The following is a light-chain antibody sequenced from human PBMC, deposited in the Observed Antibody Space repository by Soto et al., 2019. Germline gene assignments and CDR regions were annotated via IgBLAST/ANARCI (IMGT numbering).Light chain of an antibody. CDR1: SGSIASNS. V-gene: IGLV6-57*01. CDR2: EDN. Sequence: NFMLTQSHSVSESPGKTVTISCTRSSGSIASNSVQWYHQRPGRSPTTVIYEDNRRPSGVPDRFSGSIDTSSNSASLSISGLRTEDEADYYCQSYDSSNHWVFGGGTKLTVL. J-gene: IGLJ3*02. CDR3: QSYDSSNHWV.